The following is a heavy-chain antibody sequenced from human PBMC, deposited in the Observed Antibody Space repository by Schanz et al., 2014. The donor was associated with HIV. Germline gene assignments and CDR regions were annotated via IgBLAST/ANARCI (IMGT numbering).Heavy chain of an antibody. CDR3: AREYSTWDRHFDY. V-gene: IGHV1-18*01. CDR2: ISAHNGDT. D-gene: IGHD5-18*01. J-gene: IGHJ4*02. CDR1: GYGFTNFD. Sequence: QVQLLQSGTEVKTPGASVKVSCKTSGYGFTNFDVSWVRQAPGQGLEWMGWISAHNGDTNYAQKFQGRITLTTDSPTNTAYLELRSLTSDDTAVYYCAREYSTWDRHFDYWGQGTLVTVSP.